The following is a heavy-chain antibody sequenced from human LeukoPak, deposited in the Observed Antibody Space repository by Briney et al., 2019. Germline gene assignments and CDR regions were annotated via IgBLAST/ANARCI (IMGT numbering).Heavy chain of an antibody. J-gene: IGHJ4*02. V-gene: IGHV3-7*01. Sequence: GGSLRLSCSASGFTFSAYWMTWVRQAPGKGLEWVANIKENGTEKYYVDSVKGRFTISRDNAKNSMYLQMNSLRAEDTAVYYCARPGIAVAGTAYSDYWGQGTLVTVSS. CDR3: ARPGIAVAGTAYSDY. D-gene: IGHD6-19*01. CDR1: GFTFSAYW. CDR2: IKENGTEK.